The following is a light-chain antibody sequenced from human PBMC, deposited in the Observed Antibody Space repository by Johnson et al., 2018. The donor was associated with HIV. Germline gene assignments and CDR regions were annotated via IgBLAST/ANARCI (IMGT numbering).Light chain of an antibody. CDR2: DNN. V-gene: IGLV1-51*01. J-gene: IGLJ1*01. Sequence: QSVLTQPPSVSAAPGQKVTISCSGSSSNIGNNYVSWYQQLPGTAPKLLIYDNNKRPSRIPDRISGSKSGTSATLGITGLQTGDEADYYCGTWDSSLSVYVFGTGTKVTVL. CDR3: GTWDSSLSVYV. CDR1: SSNIGNNY.